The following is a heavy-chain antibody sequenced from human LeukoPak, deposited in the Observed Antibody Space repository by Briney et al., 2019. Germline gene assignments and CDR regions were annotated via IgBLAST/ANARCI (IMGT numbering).Heavy chain of an antibody. Sequence: PGGSLRLSCAASGFSFSDYHMTWVRQAPGKGLEWVSYIGTGGGATFFADSVKGRFTISTDSAKNALYLEMNSLTADDTAVYYCASGRDILVAGPGGYFDYWGQGTLVTVSS. J-gene: IGHJ4*02. CDR3: ASGRDILVAGPGGYFDY. V-gene: IGHV3-11*01. D-gene: IGHD6-19*01. CDR2: IGTGGGAT. CDR1: GFSFSDYH.